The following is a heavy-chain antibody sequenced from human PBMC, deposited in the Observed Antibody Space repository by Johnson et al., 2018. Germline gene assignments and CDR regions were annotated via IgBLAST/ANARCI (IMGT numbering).Heavy chain of an antibody. Sequence: VQLVESGGGLIQPGGSLRLSCAASGFTVSSNYMSWVRQAPGKGLEWVSVSSGSGGSTYYADSVKGRFTLSRDNSKNTLYLQMNSPRADDTAVYYCGKMGVDYVSYYYYYMGVWGRGTTVTVSS. J-gene: IGHJ6*03. V-gene: IGHV3-53*01. CDR1: GFTVSSNY. D-gene: IGHD3-10*02. CDR2: SSGSGGST. CDR3: GKMGVDYVSYYYYYMGV.